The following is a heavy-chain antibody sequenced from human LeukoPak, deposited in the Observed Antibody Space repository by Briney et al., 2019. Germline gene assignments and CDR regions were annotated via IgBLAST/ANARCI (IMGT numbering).Heavy chain of an antibody. CDR3: AKDEFVASDFTGAFDI. V-gene: IGHV3-9*03. J-gene: IGHJ3*02. CDR2: ISWNSGSI. CDR1: RFTFDDYA. Sequence: GGSLRLSCAASRFTFDDYAMHWFRQAPGKGLEWVSGISWNSGSIGYADSVKGRFTISRDNAKNSLYLQMNSLRAEDMALYYCAKDEFVASDFTGAFDIWGQGTMVTVSS. D-gene: IGHD2-8*02.